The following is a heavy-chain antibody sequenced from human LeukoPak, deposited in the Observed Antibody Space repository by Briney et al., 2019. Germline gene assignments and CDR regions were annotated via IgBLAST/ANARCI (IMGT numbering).Heavy chain of an antibody. CDR1: GFTFSSYA. D-gene: IGHD4-17*01. V-gene: IGHV3-30-3*01. CDR3: ARDDYGVHFDY. J-gene: IGHJ4*02. Sequence: GGSLRLSCAASGFTFSSYAMHWVRQAPGKGLEWVAVISYDGSNKYYADSVKGRFTISRDNSKNTLYLQMNSLRAEDTAVYYCARDDYGVHFDYWGQGTLVTVSS. CDR2: ISYDGSNK.